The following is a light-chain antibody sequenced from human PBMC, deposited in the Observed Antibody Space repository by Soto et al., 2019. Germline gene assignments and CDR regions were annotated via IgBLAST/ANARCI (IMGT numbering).Light chain of an antibody. CDR1: QSISNY. CDR3: QYSYSAQLT. J-gene: IGKJ4*01. CDR2: AAT. Sequence: DIQMTQSPSSLSASLGDRVTITCRASQSISNYLHWYQQKQGKAPKLLISAATDLHSGVPSRFSGSGYGTDFTLTISSLQPEDFATYYCQYSYSAQLTFGGGTKVDIK. V-gene: IGKV1-39*01.